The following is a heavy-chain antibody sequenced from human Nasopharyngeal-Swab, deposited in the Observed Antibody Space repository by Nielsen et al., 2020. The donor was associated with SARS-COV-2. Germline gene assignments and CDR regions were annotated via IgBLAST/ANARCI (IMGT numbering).Heavy chain of an antibody. Sequence: SETLSLTCAVYGGSFSGYYWSWVRQSPGKGLEWIGKINHSGNTNYNPSLKSRVTMSVDTSKNQFSLKLNSVTAADTAVYYWAGSALNWNDVRYWGQGTLVTVSS. CDR2: INHSGNT. CDR1: GGSFSGYY. V-gene: IGHV4-34*01. D-gene: IGHD1-1*01. CDR3: AGSALNWNDVRY. J-gene: IGHJ4*02.